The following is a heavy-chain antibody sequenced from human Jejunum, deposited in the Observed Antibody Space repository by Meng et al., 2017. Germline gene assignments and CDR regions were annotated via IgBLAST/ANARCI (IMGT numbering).Heavy chain of an antibody. CDR3: AHRLGPYNSYWDVGYFDY. Sequence: LMNPPNTPTLSGTFSGLSCITMQVGVGWSRQSPGKALESLFIIYWDDDKRYNPTLRSRLTIAKDTSRNQVILTMTNMDPADSGTYYCAHRLGPYNSYWDVGYFDYWGQETLVTVSS. J-gene: IGHJ4*02. CDR2: IYWDDDK. V-gene: IGHV2-5*02. CDR1: GLSCITMQVG. D-gene: IGHD2/OR15-2a*01.